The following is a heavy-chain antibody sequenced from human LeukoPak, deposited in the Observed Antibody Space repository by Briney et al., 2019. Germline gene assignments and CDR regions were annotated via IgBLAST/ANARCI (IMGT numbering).Heavy chain of an antibody. CDR2: ISSSGNTI. Sequence: PGGSLRLSCAASGFTFSSYEMNWVRQAPGKGLEWVSYISSSGNTIYYADSVKGRFTISRDNAKNSLYLQMSSLRVEDAAVYYCARGNSGAYWGQGTLVTVSS. CDR1: GFTFSSYE. CDR3: ARGNSGAY. J-gene: IGHJ4*02. V-gene: IGHV3-48*03. D-gene: IGHD1-1*01.